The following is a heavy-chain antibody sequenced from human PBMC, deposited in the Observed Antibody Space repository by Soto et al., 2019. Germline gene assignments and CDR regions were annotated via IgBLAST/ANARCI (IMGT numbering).Heavy chain of an antibody. J-gene: IGHJ5*02. CDR1: SRSVNGYY. Sequence: PSETLSLTCAVDSRSVNGYYWNWIRRPPGKGLEWIGEINHTGGTHYNPSLKSRVTMSVDTSKNQFSLRLSSVTAADTAIYYCATRITVFGLLIPPFDPWGQGTQVTVSS. V-gene: IGHV4-34*01. D-gene: IGHD3-3*01. CDR3: ATRITVFGLLIPPFDP. CDR2: INHTGGT.